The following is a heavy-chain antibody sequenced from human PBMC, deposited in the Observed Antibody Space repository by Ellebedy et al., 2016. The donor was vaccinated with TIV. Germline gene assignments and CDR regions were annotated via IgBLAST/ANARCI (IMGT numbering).Heavy chain of an antibody. CDR2: INHSGST. D-gene: IGHD5-12*01. CDR1: GGSFSGYY. J-gene: IGHJ6*02. CDR3: AREWGVATITSYYYYGMDV. V-gene: IGHV4-34*01. Sequence: SETLSLTXAVYGGSFSGYYWRWIRQPPGKGLEWIGEINHSGSTNYNPSLKSRVTISVDTSKNQFSLKLSSVTAADTAVYYCAREWGVATITSYYYYGMDVWGQGTTVTISS.